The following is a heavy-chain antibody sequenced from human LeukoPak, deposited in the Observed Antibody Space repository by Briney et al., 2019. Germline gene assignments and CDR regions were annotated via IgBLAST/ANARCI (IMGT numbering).Heavy chain of an antibody. CDR1: GFTVSSNY. CDR3: ARDLVPGDYYYYYMDV. J-gene: IGHJ6*03. V-gene: IGHV3-53*01. Sequence: GGSLRLSCAASGFTVSSNYMSWVRQAPGKGLEWVSVIYSGGRTYYADSVRGRFTISRDNSKNTLYLQMNSLRAEDTAVYYCARDLVPGDYYYYYMDVWGKGTTVTVSS. D-gene: IGHD2-2*01. CDR2: IYSGGRT.